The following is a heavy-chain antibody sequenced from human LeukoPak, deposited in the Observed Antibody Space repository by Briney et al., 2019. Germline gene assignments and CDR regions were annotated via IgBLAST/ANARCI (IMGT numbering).Heavy chain of an antibody. V-gene: IGHV3-21*01. CDR2: ISPTNSFL. D-gene: IGHD3-16*01. Sequence: GGSLRLSCAASGFTFSDYAMIWVRQAPGKGLEWVSYISPTNSFLYYSDSVRGRFTITRDNAKNSPYLQMDTLRAEDTAVYYCTRVGDSDRLKNDAFDIWGQGTMVTVSS. J-gene: IGHJ3*02. CDR1: GFTFSDYA. CDR3: TRVGDSDRLKNDAFDI.